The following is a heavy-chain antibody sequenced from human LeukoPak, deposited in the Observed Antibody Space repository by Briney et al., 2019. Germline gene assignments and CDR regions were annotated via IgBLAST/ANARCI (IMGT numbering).Heavy chain of an antibody. CDR1: GFTLSSYD. Sequence: PGGSLRLSCAASGFTLSSYDMHWVRQATGKGLEWVPAIGTAGDTYYPGSVKGRFTISRENAKNSLYLQMNSLRAGDTAVYYCARGGCSSTSCYTGDYYYYGMDVWGQGTTVTVSS. CDR3: ARGGCSSTSCYTGDYYYYGMDV. D-gene: IGHD2-2*02. J-gene: IGHJ6*02. CDR2: IGTAGDT. V-gene: IGHV3-13*01.